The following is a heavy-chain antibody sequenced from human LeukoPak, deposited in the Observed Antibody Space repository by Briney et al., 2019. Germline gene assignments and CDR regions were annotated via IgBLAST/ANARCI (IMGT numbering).Heavy chain of an antibody. CDR2: ISSSSSYI. CDR3: ARYYGGRLDAFDI. Sequence: PGGSLRLSCAASGFTFSSYSMNWVRQAPGKGLEWVSSISSSSSYIYYADSVKGRFTISRDNAKNSLYLQMNSLRAEDTAVYYCARYYGGRLDAFDIWGQGTMVTVSS. V-gene: IGHV3-21*01. CDR1: GFTFSSYS. D-gene: IGHD4-23*01. J-gene: IGHJ3*02.